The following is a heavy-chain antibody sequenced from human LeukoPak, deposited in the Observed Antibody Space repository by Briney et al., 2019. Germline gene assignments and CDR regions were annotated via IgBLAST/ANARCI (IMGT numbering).Heavy chain of an antibody. CDR1: GFTFSDYY. CDR2: IYSGGST. CDR3: ARGEYGGNFDY. D-gene: IGHD4-23*01. J-gene: IGHJ4*02. Sequence: QPGGSLRLSCAASGFTFSDYYMSWIRQAPGKGLEWVSVIYSGGSTYYADSVKGRFTISRDNSKNTLYLQMNSLRAEDTAVYYCARGEYGGNFDYWGQGTLVTVSS. V-gene: IGHV3-53*01.